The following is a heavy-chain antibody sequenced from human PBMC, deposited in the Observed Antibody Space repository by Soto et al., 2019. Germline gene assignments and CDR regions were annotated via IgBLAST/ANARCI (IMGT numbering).Heavy chain of an antibody. CDR1: GFTFSTYS. D-gene: IGHD6-6*01. J-gene: IGHJ4*02. CDR2: ISSSSSTI. V-gene: IGHV3-48*01. Sequence: GGSLRLSCAASGFTFSTYSMNWVRQAPGKGLEWISYISSSSSTIYYADSVKGRFTISRDNAKNSLYLQMNSLRAEDTAVYYCARDLGRWDSSSPNDYWGQGTLVTVSS. CDR3: ARDLGRWDSSSPNDY.